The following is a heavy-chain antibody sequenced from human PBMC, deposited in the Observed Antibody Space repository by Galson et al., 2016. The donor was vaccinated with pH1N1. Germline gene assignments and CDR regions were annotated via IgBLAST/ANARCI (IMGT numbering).Heavy chain of an antibody. CDR1: GAYLSSANSY. CDR2: ISFRGTT. Sequence: PLSLTCTVSGAYLSSANSYWSWIRQRPNKGLEWIGFISFRGTTDYNPSLRSRVTISVGTSENQFSLNLSSVTAADTAVYYCVRIGATYGGYWGQGTLVTVSS. D-gene: IGHD4/OR15-4a*01. CDR3: VRIGATYGGY. J-gene: IGHJ4*02. V-gene: IGHV4-31*03.